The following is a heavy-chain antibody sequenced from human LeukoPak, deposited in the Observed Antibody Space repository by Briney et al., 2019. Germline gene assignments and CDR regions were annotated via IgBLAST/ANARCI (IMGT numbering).Heavy chain of an antibody. CDR3: ARDFDYVWGSSEYYFDY. J-gene: IGHJ4*02. V-gene: IGHV1-8*01. D-gene: IGHD3-16*01. Sequence: GASVKVSCKASGYTFTSYDINWVRQATGQGLEWMGWMNPNSGNTGYAQKFQGRVTMTSNTSISTAYMELSSLRSEDTAVYYCARDFDYVWGSSEYYFDYWGQGTLVTVSS. CDR2: MNPNSGNT. CDR1: GYTFTSYD.